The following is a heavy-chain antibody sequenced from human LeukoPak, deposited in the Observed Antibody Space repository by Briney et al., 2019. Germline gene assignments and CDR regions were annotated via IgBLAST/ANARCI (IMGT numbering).Heavy chain of an antibody. CDR1: GFTFTTYG. J-gene: IGHJ4*02. CDR3: AKAKYTYGHGILDY. V-gene: IGHV3-23*01. D-gene: IGHD3-10*01. Sequence: GGSLRLSCAASGFTFTTYGMTWVRQAPGKGLEWVSTISGSGSGGGTYYADSVKGRFTISRDNSKNTLYLQMNSLRDEDTAVYYCAKAKYTYGHGILDYWGQGTLVTVSS. CDR2: ISGSGSGGGT.